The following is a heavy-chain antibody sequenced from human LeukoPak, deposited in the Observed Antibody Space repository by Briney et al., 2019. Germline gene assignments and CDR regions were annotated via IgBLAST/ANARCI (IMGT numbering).Heavy chain of an antibody. V-gene: IGHV4-39*01. CDR3: ARLGDVEVNGGTLDY. J-gene: IGHJ4*02. CDR1: GGSISGNYY. Sequence: SETLSLTCTVSGGSISGNYYWGWIRPPPGKGLEWIAIIFYSGESNKSPSLKNRVTVSVDTSKNQFFLKLTSVTVADTAVYFCARLGDVEVNGGTLDYWGRGTLVTVSS. CDR2: IFYSGES. D-gene: IGHD3-16*01.